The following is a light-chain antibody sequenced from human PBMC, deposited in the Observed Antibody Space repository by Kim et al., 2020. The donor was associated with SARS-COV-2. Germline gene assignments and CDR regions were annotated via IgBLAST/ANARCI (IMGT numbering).Light chain of an antibody. V-gene: IGLV3-21*04. CDR2: YDS. J-gene: IGLJ1*01. Sequence: VAPGKTARITCGGNNIGSKSVHWYQQKPGHAPVLVIYYDSDRPSGIPERFSGSNSGNTATLTISRVEAGDEADYYCQVWDSSSDHVFGTGTKVTVL. CDR3: QVWDSSSDHV. CDR1: NIGSKS.